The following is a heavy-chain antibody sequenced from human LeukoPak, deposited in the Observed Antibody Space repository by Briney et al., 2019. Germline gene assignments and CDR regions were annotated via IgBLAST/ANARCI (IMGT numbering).Heavy chain of an antibody. V-gene: IGHV1-69*04. CDR2: IVPVIGVA. D-gene: IGHD3-22*01. J-gene: IGHJ4*02. CDR1: GYSFTSYG. CDR3: ARHSSRGHYYDFDF. Sequence: SVKVSCKASGYSFTSYGINWLRQAPGQGLEWVGRIVPVIGVATYAQSLQGRVIITADRSTNTAYMELSSLRFEDSAVYFCARHSSRGHYYDFDFWGQGSLVTVSS.